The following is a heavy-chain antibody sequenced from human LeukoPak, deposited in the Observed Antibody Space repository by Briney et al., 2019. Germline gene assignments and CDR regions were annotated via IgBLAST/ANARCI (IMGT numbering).Heavy chain of an antibody. CDR1: GGSISSYY. J-gene: IGHJ4*02. Sequence: SETLSLTCTVSGGSISSYYWSWIRQPPGKGLEWIGYIYYSGSTNYNPSLKSRLTISLDTSNNQFSLKLSSVTAADTAVYYCARGPVRDYSNYWGQGTLVTVSS. D-gene: IGHD4-11*01. CDR3: ARGPVRDYSNY. V-gene: IGHV4-59*12. CDR2: IYYSGST.